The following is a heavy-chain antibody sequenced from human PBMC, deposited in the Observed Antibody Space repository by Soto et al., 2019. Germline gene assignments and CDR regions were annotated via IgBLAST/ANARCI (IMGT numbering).Heavy chain of an antibody. J-gene: IGHJ4*02. CDR2: ISSGSTYT. Sequence: PGGSLRLSCAASGFTFSDYYMSWIRQAPGKGLEWVSYISSGSTYTNYADSVKGRFTISRDSAKNSVYLQMISLRAEDTAVYYCARGGDFTGLLDYWGQGTLVTVSS. D-gene: IGHD2-8*02. V-gene: IGHV3-11*06. CDR3: ARGGDFTGLLDY. CDR1: GFTFSDYY.